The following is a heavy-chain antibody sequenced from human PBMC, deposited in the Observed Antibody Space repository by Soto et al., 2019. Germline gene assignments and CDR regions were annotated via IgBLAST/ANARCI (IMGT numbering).Heavy chain of an antibody. CDR2: IYHSGST. J-gene: IGHJ4*02. V-gene: IGHV4-30-2*01. D-gene: IGHD3-10*01. Sequence: QLQLQESGSGLVKPSQTLSLTCAVSGGSISSGGYSWSWIRQPPGQGLVWIGYIYHSGSTYYNPSLRSRVTISVDRSKNQFSLKLSSVTAADTAVYYCARARYYASVSRTSYYFDYWGKGTLVTVSS. CDR1: GGSISSGGYS. CDR3: ARARYYASVSRTSYYFDY.